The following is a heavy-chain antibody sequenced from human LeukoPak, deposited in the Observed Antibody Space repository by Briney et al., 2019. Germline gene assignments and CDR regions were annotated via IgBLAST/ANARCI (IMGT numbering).Heavy chain of an antibody. Sequence: PGGSLRLSCAASGFTFSSYGMRWVRQAPGKGLEWVAVIWYDGSYKYYADSVKDRFTISRDNSKNTLYLQMDSLRAEDTAVYYCARDEGITPMVPNDAFDIWGQGTMVTVSS. CDR2: IWYDGSYK. J-gene: IGHJ3*02. D-gene: IGHD1-14*01. V-gene: IGHV3-33*01. CDR1: GFTFSSYG. CDR3: ARDEGITPMVPNDAFDI.